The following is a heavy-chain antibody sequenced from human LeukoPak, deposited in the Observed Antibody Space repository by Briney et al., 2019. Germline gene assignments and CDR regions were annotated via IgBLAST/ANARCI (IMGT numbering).Heavy chain of an antibody. CDR1: GGSISSSSYY. D-gene: IGHD1-26*01. V-gene: IGHV4-39*07. CDR3: ARGSGAYRGATNY. Sequence: PSETLSLTCTVSGGSISSSSYYWGWIRQPPGKGLEWIGSIYYSGSTYYNPSLKSRVTISVDTSKNQFSLKLSSVTAADTAVYYCARGSGAYRGATNYWGQGTLVTVSS. J-gene: IGHJ4*02. CDR2: IYYSGST.